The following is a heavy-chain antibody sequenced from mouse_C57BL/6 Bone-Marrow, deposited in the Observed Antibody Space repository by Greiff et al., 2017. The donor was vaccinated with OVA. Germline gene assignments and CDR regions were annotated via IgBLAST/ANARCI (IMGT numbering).Heavy chain of an antibody. CDR3: AVIYYDSYWYFDV. Sequence: VQLQQSVAELVRPGASVKLSCTASGFNIKNTYMHWVKQRPEQGLEWIGRIDPANGNTKYAPKFQGKATITADTSSNTAYLQLISLTSEDTAISYCAVIYYDSYWYFDVWGTGTTVTVSS. CDR2: IDPANGNT. J-gene: IGHJ1*03. D-gene: IGHD2-4*01. V-gene: IGHV14-3*01. CDR1: GFNIKNTY.